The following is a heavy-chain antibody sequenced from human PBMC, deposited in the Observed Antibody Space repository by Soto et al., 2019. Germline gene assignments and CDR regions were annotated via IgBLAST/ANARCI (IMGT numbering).Heavy chain of an antibody. CDR3: AKDRGPPRPCLIDAFDN. J-gene: IGHJ4*02. Sequence: QVQLVESGGGVVQPGRSLRVSCAASGFTFSIYAMHWVRQAPGTGLEWVAVISYDGTKTYYADSVKGPFTISRDNSKNAVDLQGPSQRDEDTAVYYCAKDRGPPRPCLIDAFDNWGQGTLVTVSP. CDR2: ISYDGTKT. CDR1: GFTFSIYA. D-gene: IGHD3-10*01. V-gene: IGHV3-30*18.